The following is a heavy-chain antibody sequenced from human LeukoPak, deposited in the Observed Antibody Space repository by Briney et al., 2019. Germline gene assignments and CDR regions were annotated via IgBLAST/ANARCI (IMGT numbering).Heavy chain of an antibody. CDR1: GYSFVGYG. V-gene: IGHV7-4-1*02. D-gene: IGHD5/OR15-5a*01. CDR2: INTNTGNP. J-gene: IGHJ4*02. CDR3: ARHIYAED. Sequence: ASVKVSCKASGYSFVGYGITWVRQAPGQGLEWMGWINTNTGNPTYAQGFTGRFVFSLDTSVSTAYLQISSLKAEDTAVYYCARHIYAEDWGQGTLVTVSS.